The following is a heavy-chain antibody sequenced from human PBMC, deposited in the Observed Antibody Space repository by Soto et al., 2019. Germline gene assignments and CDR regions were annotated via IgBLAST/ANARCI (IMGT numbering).Heavy chain of an antibody. CDR3: AGGDSSGYYYGY. Sequence: LETLPLTCTVSGGSSSSYYWIWIRQPPGKGLEWIGYIYYSGSTNYNPSLKSRVTISVDTSKNQFSLKLSSVTAADTAVYYCAGGDSSGYYYGYWGQGTLVTVSS. D-gene: IGHD3-22*01. J-gene: IGHJ4*02. CDR1: GGSSSSYY. V-gene: IGHV4-59*08. CDR2: IYYSGST.